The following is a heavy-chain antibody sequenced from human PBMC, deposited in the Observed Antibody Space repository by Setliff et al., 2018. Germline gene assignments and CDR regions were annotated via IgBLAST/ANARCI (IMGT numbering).Heavy chain of an antibody. Sequence: ASVKVSCKASGYTFTNSIMNWVRQAPGQGLEWMGWISAYNGNTYHAQKFQDRLSMTTDTSTSTAYMELRSLRADDTAVYYCERLVRHCTRISCQRTSEADLWGQGTQVTVSS. CDR3: ERLVRHCTRISCQRTSEADL. V-gene: IGHV1-18*04. D-gene: IGHD2-15*01. CDR2: ISAYNGNT. J-gene: IGHJ5*02. CDR1: GYTFTNSI.